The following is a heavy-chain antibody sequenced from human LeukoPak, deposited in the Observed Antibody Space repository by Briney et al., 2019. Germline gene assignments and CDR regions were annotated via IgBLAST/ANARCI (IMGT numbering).Heavy chain of an antibody. D-gene: IGHD3-22*01. J-gene: IGHJ3*02. CDR3: AKDIHVASWGYYDSSGYWGAFDI. V-gene: IGHV3-23*01. CDR2: ISGSGGST. CDR1: GFTFSSYG. Sequence: GGSLRLSCAASGFTFSSYGMSWVRQAPGKGLEWVSAISGSGGSTYYADSVKGRFTISRDNSKNTLYLQMNSLRAEDTAVYYCAKDIHVASWGYYDSSGYWGAFDIWGQGTMVTVSS.